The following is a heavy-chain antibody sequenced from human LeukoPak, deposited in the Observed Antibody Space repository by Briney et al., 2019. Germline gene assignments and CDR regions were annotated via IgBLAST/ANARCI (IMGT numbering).Heavy chain of an antibody. J-gene: IGHJ6*02. D-gene: IGHD4-11*01. CDR2: INPSGGST. Sequence: ASVKVSCKASGYSFTSYYMHWVRQAPGQGLEWMGIINPSGGSTTYAQKFQGRVTMTGDTSTSTVYMEVSSLRSEDTAVYYCARGTITALRGYYYYGMDVWGQGTTVTVSS. CDR1: GYSFTSYY. V-gene: IGHV1-46*01. CDR3: ARGTITALRGYYYYGMDV.